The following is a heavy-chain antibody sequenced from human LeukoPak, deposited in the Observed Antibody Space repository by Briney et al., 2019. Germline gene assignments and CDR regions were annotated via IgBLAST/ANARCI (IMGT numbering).Heavy chain of an antibody. CDR2: ISYDGSNK. V-gene: IGHV3-30-3*01. CDR3: AKDALVPY. Sequence: GRSLRLSCAASGFTFSSYAMHWVRQAPGKGLEWVAVISYDGSNKYYADSVKGRFTISRDNSKNTLYLEMNSLRAEDTAVYYCAKDALVPYWGRGTLVTVSS. J-gene: IGHJ4*02. CDR1: GFTFSSYA.